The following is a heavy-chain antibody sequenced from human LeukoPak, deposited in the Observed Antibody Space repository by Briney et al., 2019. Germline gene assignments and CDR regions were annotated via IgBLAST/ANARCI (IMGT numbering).Heavy chain of an antibody. J-gene: IGHJ3*02. CDR2: ISYDGTNK. Sequence: PGGSLRLSCAASGFTFSTYAMHWVRQAPGKGLEWVAFISYDGTNKYCADSVKGRSTISRDNSKNTLYLQMNSLRAEDTALYYCAREILTGYAFDIWGQGTMVTVSS. CDR1: GFTFSTYA. D-gene: IGHD7-27*01. CDR3: AREILTGYAFDI. V-gene: IGHV3-30-3*01.